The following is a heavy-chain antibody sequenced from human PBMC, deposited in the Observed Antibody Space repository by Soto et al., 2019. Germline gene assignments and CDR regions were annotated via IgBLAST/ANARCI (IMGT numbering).Heavy chain of an antibody. V-gene: IGHV3-33*01. Sequence: SGGSLRLSCAASGFNFSSYGMHWVRQAPGKGLEWVAVIWYDGSNKYYADSVKGRFTISRDNSKNTLYLQMNSLRAEDTAVYYCARDLLVVTRPFGMDVWGQGTTVTVSS. D-gene: IGHD2-15*01. CDR2: IWYDGSNK. CDR1: GFNFSSYG. J-gene: IGHJ6*02. CDR3: ARDLLVVTRPFGMDV.